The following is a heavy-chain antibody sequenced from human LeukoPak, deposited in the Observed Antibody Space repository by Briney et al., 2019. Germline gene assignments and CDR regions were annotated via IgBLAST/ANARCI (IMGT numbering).Heavy chain of an antibody. J-gene: IGHJ4*02. CDR2: VNPKSGNT. CDR1: GYPFSTYD. D-gene: IGHD2-8*01. V-gene: IGHV1-8*01. Sequence: ASVKVSCKASGYPFSTYDINWVRQATGQGLEWMGWVNPKSGNTAYAQKFQGRVTMTRNASINTIYMELSSLRSEDTAVYYCARGRRRTLTIMVGDSWGQGSLVTVSS. CDR3: ARGRRRTLTIMVGDS.